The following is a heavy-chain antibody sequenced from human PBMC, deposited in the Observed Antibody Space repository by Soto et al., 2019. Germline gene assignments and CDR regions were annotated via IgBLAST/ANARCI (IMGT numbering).Heavy chain of an antibody. V-gene: IGHV3-9*01. Sequence: EVRLVESGGGLVQPGGSLKLSCLVSGFNFNNYAMHWVRQVPGKGLEWVSGISWNGDASGYADSVRGRFAISRDSARNSLYRKMSGLRPADTSLSYCAKDRYGSWLPYYWFDPWGQGTLVTVSS. CDR3: AKDRYGSWLPYYWFDP. CDR1: GFNFNNYA. J-gene: IGHJ5*02. D-gene: IGHD5-18*01. CDR2: ISWNGDAS.